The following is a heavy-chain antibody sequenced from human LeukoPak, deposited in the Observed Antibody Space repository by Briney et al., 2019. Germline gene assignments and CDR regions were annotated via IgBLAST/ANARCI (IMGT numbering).Heavy chain of an antibody. CDR1: GFTFSSYG. CDR3: AKDRRSLYYDRSGYYYH. CDR2: ISYDGSNK. V-gene: IGHV3-30*18. D-gene: IGHD3-22*01. J-gene: IGHJ4*02. Sequence: GGSLRLSCAASGFTFSSYGMHWVRQAPGKGLEWVAVISYDGSNKYYADSVKGRFTISRDNSKNTLYLQMNSLRAEDTAVYYCAKDRRSLYYDRSGYYYHWGQGTLVTVSS.